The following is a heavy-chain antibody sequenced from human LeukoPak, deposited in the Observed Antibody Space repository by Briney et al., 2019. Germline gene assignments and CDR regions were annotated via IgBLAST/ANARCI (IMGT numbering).Heavy chain of an antibody. D-gene: IGHD1-14*01. CDR3: ARDRAATGSSVIDY. J-gene: IGHJ4*02. CDR1: GFTFSSYA. Sequence: PGGSLRLSCAASGFTFSSYAMHWVRQAPGKGLEWVAVISYDGSNKYYADSVKGRFTISRDNSKNTLYLQMNSLRAEDTAVYYCARDRAATGSSVIDYWGQGTLVTVSS. V-gene: IGHV3-30*04. CDR2: ISYDGSNK.